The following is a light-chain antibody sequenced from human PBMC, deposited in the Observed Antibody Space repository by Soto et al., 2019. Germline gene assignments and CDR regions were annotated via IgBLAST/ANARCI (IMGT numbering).Light chain of an antibody. Sequence: DIQMTQSPSSLSASVGDRVTITCQASQDIKNYLNWYQQKSGKAPKLLIYDASDLETGVPSRFSGSGSGTEFTLTINSLQSEDFAVYYCQRYNNWPLNFGGGTKV. J-gene: IGKJ4*01. CDR2: DAS. CDR3: QRYNNWPLN. CDR1: QDIKNY. V-gene: IGKV1-33*01.